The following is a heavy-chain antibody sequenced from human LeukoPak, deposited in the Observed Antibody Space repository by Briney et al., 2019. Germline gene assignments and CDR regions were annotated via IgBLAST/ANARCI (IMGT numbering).Heavy chain of an antibody. J-gene: IGHJ4*02. CDR2: IYGGGST. D-gene: IGHD1-7*01. Sequence: GGSLRLSCAASGFTVSSSCMSWVRQAPGKGLEWVSLIYGGGSTSYADSVEGRFTIFRANSKSTLYLQINSLRADDTAVYYCARHLELRRGYFDYWGQGTLVTVSS. CDR3: ARHLELRRGYFDY. V-gene: IGHV3-66*04. CDR1: GFTVSSSC.